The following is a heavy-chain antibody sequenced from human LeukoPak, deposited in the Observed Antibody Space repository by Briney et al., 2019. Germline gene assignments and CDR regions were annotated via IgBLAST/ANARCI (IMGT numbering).Heavy chain of an antibody. CDR3: AREGCSSTNCHVLGDDNWFDP. CDR2: INPNSGGT. CDR1: GYTFTGYY. D-gene: IGHD2-2*01. J-gene: IGHJ5*02. Sequence: ASVKVSCKASGYTFTGYYMHWVRQAPGQGLEWMGWINPNSGGTNYAQKFQGGVTMTRDTSISTAYMELSRLRSDGTAVYYCAREGCSSTNCHVLGDDNWFDPWGQGTLVTVSS. V-gene: IGHV1-2*02.